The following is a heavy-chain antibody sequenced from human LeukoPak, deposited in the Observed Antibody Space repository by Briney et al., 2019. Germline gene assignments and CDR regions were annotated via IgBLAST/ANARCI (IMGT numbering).Heavy chain of an antibody. CDR1: GFTFSSYG. V-gene: IGHV3-33*01. D-gene: IGHD5/OR15-5a*01. CDR3: ARPPVSRPYYYMDV. Sequence: GGSLRLSCAASGFTFSSYGMHWVRQAPGKGLEWVAVIWYDGSNKYYADSVKGRFTISRDNSKNTLYLQMNSLRAEDTAVYYCARPPVSRPYYYMDVWGKGTTVTVSS. J-gene: IGHJ6*03. CDR2: IWYDGSNK.